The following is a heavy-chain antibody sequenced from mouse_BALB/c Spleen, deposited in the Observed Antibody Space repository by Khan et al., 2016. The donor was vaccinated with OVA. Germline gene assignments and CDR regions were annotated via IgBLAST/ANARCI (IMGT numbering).Heavy chain of an antibody. CDR2: ITNSGST. CDR3: ASELGRYYAMDY. Sequence: EVQLQESGPGLVKPSQSLSLTCTVTGYSITRDYAWNWIRQFPGNKLEWMGYITNSGSTNYNPSLKSRISITQDPSKNQLFIQLNAVTTEDTATDDCASELGRYYAMDYWGQGTSVTVSS. V-gene: IGHV3-2*02. D-gene: IGHD4-1*01. CDR1: GYSITRDYA. J-gene: IGHJ4*01.